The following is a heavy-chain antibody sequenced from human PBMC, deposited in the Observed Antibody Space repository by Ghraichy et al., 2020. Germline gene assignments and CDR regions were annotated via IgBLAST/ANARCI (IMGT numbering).Heavy chain of an antibody. J-gene: IGHJ5*01. V-gene: IGHV4-34*01. Sequence: SQTLSLTCAVYGGFFSNYYWSWIRQPPGKGLEWIGEINHSGSTNYNPALKSRVTISVDTSKNQFSLNLTSVTAADTAVYYYSRHVIEVAGGWFDSWGQGTLVTVSS. D-gene: IGHD6-19*01. CDR1: GGFFSNYY. CDR3: SRHVIEVAGGWFDS. CDR2: INHSGST.